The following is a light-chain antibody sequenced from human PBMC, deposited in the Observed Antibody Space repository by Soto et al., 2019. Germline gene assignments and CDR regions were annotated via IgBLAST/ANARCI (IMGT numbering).Light chain of an antibody. J-gene: IGKJ4*01. CDR1: QSVFTR. Sequence: DIQMTQSPSTLSASVGDRITITCRASQSVFTRLAWYQQKPGKAPKLLIYKASSSESGVPSRFSGSGSGTEFTLTISSLQPDDFATYYCQQYNNYPPHTFCGGTKLEIE. V-gene: IGKV1-5*03. CDR3: QQYNNYPPHT. CDR2: KAS.